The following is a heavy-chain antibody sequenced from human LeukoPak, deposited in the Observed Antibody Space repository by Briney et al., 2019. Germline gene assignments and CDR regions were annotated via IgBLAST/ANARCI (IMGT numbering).Heavy chain of an antibody. CDR1: GYTFTGYY. D-gene: IGHD3-22*01. V-gene: IGHV1-18*04. Sequence: ASVKVSCKASGYTFTGYYMHWVRQAPGQGLEWMGWISAYNGNTNYAQKLQGRVTMTTDTSTSTAYMELRSLRSDDTAVYYCARVLYDSSGFDAFDIWGQGTMVTVSS. CDR2: ISAYNGNT. CDR3: ARVLYDSSGFDAFDI. J-gene: IGHJ3*02.